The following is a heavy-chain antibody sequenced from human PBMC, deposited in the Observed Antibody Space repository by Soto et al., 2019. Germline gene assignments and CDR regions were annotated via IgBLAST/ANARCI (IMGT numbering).Heavy chain of an antibody. CDR3: ARGALSRLGELSSFDY. D-gene: IGHD3-16*02. V-gene: IGHV4-30-4*01. CDR2: IYYSGST. Sequence: QVQLQESGPGLVKPSQTLSLTCTVSGGSISSGDYYWSWIRQPPGKGLEWIGYIYYSGSTYYNPSLKSRVTISVDTSKNQFSLKLSSVTAADTAVYYCARGALSRLGELSSFDYWGQGTLVTVSS. J-gene: IGHJ4*02. CDR1: GGSISSGDYY.